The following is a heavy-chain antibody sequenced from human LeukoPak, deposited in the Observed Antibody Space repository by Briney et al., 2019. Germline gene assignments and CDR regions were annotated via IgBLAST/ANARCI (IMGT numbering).Heavy chain of an antibody. CDR2: LSYDGSNK. CDR3: ARGLYYYGSGSRMPFDY. Sequence: VRSLRLSCAASGFTFSSYAMHWVRQAPVKALEWVADLSYDGSNKYYADSVKGRFTISRDNSKNTLYLQMNSLRAEDTAVYYCARGLYYYGSGSRMPFDYWGQGTLVTVSS. D-gene: IGHD3-10*01. CDR1: GFTFSSYA. J-gene: IGHJ4*02. V-gene: IGHV3-30*04.